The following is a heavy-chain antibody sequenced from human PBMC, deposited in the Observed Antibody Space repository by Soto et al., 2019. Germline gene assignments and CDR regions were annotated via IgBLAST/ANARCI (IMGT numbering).Heavy chain of an antibody. V-gene: IGHV1-3*01. CDR3: ASELAALTCFDP. J-gene: IGHJ5*02. CDR2: INAGNGNT. CDR1: GYTFTGYA. Sequence: VSVKVSCKASGYTFTGYAMHWVRQAPGQRLEWMGWINAGNGNTKYSQKFQGRVTITRDTSASTAYMELSSLRSEDTAVYYCASELAALTCFDPWGQGTLVTVSS. D-gene: IGHD1-1*01.